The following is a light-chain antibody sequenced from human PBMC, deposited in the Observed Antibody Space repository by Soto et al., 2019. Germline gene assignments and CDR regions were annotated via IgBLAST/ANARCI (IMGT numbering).Light chain of an antibody. CDR3: SSFTNVQTLV. CDR2: DVS. V-gene: IGLV2-14*03. CDR1: SNDVGGFNY. Sequence: QSALTQPASVSGSPGQSITISCTGTSNDVGGFNYVSWYQQHPGKVPKLLIYDVSDRASGVSNRFSASKSGNTASLTISGLQAEDEADYYCSSFTNVQTLVFGAGTKLTVL. J-gene: IGLJ2*01.